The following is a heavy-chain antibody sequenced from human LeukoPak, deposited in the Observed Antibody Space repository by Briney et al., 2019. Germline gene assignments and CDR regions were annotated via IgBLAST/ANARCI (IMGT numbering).Heavy chain of an antibody. V-gene: IGHV4-59*01. D-gene: IGHD3-22*01. Sequence: SETLSLTCTVSGGSISSYYWSWIRQPPGKGLEWIGYIYYSGSTNYNPSLKSRVTISVDTSKNQFSLKPSSVTAADTAVYYCARAAVSRDSSDAFDIWGQGTMVTVSS. J-gene: IGHJ3*02. CDR1: GGSISSYY. CDR3: ARAAVSRDSSDAFDI. CDR2: IYYSGST.